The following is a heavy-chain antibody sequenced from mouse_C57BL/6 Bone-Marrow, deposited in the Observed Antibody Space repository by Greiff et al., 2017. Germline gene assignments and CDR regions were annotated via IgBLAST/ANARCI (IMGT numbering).Heavy chain of an antibody. J-gene: IGHJ3*01. Sequence: LQQSGGGLVKPGGSLKLSCAASGFTFSSYTMSWVRQTPEKRLEWVATISGGGGNTYYPDSVKGRFTISRDNAKNTLYLQMSSLRSEDTALYYCASQAWCAYWGEGTLVTVSA. CDR3: ASQAWCAY. CDR1: GFTFSSYT. CDR2: ISGGGGNT. V-gene: IGHV5-9*01.